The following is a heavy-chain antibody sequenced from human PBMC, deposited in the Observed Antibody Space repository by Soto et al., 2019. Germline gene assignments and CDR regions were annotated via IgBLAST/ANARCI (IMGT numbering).Heavy chain of an antibody. D-gene: IGHD5-18*01. J-gene: IGHJ4*02. V-gene: IGHV3-21*01. CDR2: ISSSSSYI. CDR3: ARDEFSYGKGYFDY. CDR1: GFTFSSYN. Sequence: EVQLVESGGGLVKPGGSLRVSCAASGFTFSSYNMNWVRQAPGKGLEWVSSISSSSSYIDYADSVKGRFIITRDNAKNSLYLQMNSLRAEDTAVYYCARDEFSYGKGYFDYWGQGTLVTVSS.